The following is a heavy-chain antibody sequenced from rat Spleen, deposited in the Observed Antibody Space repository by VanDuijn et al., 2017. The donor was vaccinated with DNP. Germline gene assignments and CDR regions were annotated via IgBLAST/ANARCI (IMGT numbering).Heavy chain of an antibody. D-gene: IGHD1-3*01. CDR3: ARDDYGSSGAMDA. Sequence: EVQLVESGGGLVQPGRSLKLSCAASGFTFSDYAMAWVRQAPKKGLEWVSSITYEGSSTYYGDSVKGRFTISRNDAKSTLYLQMDSLRSEDTATYYCARDDYGSSGAMDAWGQGTSVTVSS. CDR1: GFTFSDYA. CDR2: ITYEGSST. J-gene: IGHJ4*01. V-gene: IGHV5-17*01.